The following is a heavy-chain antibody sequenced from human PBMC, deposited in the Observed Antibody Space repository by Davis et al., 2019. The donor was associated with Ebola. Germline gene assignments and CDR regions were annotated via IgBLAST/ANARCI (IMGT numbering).Heavy chain of an antibody. J-gene: IGHJ6*02. CDR1: GGSISSSS. Sequence: PSETLSLTCTVSGGSISSSSYYWGWIRQAPGKGLEWVAVISYDGSNKYYADSVKGRFTISRDNSKNTLYLQMNSLRAEDTAVYYCAKDSTVYYYYGMDVWGQGTTVTVSS. CDR2: ISYDGSNK. V-gene: IGHV3-30*18. D-gene: IGHD3-3*02. CDR3: AKDSTVYYYYGMDV.